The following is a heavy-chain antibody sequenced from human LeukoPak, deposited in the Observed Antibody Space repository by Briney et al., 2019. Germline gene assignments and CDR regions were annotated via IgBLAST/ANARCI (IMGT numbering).Heavy chain of an antibody. D-gene: IGHD6-6*01. CDR3: ARGVKSYSSSSGGYYY. V-gene: IGHV3-33*08. CDR2: IWYDGSNK. Sequence: GGSLRLSCGASGVTFSSYGMHWVRQAPGKGLEWVAVIWYDGSNKYYADSVKGRFTISRDNSKNTLYLQMNSLRAEDTAVYYCARGVKSYSSSSGGYYYWGQGTLVTVSS. CDR1: GVTFSSYG. J-gene: IGHJ4*02.